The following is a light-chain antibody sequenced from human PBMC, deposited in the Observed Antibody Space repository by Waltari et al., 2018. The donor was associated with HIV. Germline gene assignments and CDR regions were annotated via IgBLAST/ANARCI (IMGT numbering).Light chain of an antibody. CDR2: DDR. Sequence: SYVVTQTPSVSVAPGQTARITCAGDDIGSESVHWYHQKPGQAPVLVVYDDRDRPSGIPGRFTGSTSGNTATLTITRVEAGDEADYYCQVWESGGDIVFFGGGTKLTVL. V-gene: IGLV3-21*02. J-gene: IGLJ2*01. CDR3: QVWESGGDIVF. CDR1: DIGSES.